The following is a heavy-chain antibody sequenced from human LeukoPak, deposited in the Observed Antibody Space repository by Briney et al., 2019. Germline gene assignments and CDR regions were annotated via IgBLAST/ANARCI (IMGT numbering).Heavy chain of an antibody. CDR1: GGSFSGYY. Sequence: SETLSLTCAVYGGSFSGYYWSWIRQPPGKGLEWIGEINHSGSTNYNPSLKSRVTISVDTSKNQFSLKLSSVTAADTAVYYCARLTKNDSGSFRFGKKKRGYMDVWGKGTTVTIS. J-gene: IGHJ6*03. D-gene: IGHD3-10*01. V-gene: IGHV4-34*01. CDR3: ARLTKNDSGSFRFGKKKRGYMDV. CDR2: INHSGST.